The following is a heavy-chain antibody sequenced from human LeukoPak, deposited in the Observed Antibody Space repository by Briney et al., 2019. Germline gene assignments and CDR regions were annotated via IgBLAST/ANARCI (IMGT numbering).Heavy chain of an antibody. V-gene: IGHV3-7*03. CDR3: TREMVMIDY. Sequence: PGGSPRLSCAASGFTFSDYWMSWVRQAPGKGLEWVANIKQDGSEKYYVGSVKGRFTISRDNAKSSLYLQMNSLRAEDTAVYYCTREMVMIDYWGQGNLVTVSS. D-gene: IGHD3-22*01. CDR1: GFTFSDYW. J-gene: IGHJ4*02. CDR2: IKQDGSEK.